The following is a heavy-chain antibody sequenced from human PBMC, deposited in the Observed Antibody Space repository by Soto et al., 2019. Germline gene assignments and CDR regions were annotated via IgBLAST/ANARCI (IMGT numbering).Heavy chain of an antibody. D-gene: IGHD6-19*01. CDR1: GFTFSSYA. CDR3: ASVAGTEAFDI. V-gene: IGHV3-21*01. CDR2: XXSXSXXX. Sequence: GGSLRLSCAASGFTFSSYAIHWVRQAPGKGLXWVSXXXSXSXXXYXXXXVKGRFTISRDNAKNSLYLQMNSLRAEDTAVYYCASVAGTEAFDIWGQGTMVTVSS. J-gene: IGHJ3*02.